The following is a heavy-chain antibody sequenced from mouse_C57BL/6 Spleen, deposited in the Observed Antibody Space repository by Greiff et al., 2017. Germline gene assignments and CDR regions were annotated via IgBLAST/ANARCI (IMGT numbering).Heavy chain of an antibody. CDR1: GYTFTSYG. CDR3: ARGVYYGSSYVYFDV. V-gene: IGHV1-81*01. CDR2: IYPRSGNT. D-gene: IGHD1-1*01. Sequence: VQLQQSGAELARPGASVKLSCKASGYTFTSYGISWVKQRTGQGLEWIGEIYPRSGNTYYNDKFKGKATLTADKSSSTAYMELRSLTSEDSAVYFCARGVYYGSSYVYFDVWGTGTTVTVSS. J-gene: IGHJ1*03.